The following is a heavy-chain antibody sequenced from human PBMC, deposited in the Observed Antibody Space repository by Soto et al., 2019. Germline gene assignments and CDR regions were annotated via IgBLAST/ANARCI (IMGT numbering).Heavy chain of an antibody. Sequence: SVKVSCKASGGTFSSYAISWVRQAPGQGLEWMGGIIPIFGTANYAQKFQGRVTITADESTSTAYMELSSLRSEDTAVYYCARSDYDYVWGSYRDFDYWGQGTLVTVSS. CDR3: ARSDYDYVWGSYRDFDY. CDR1: GGTFSSYA. D-gene: IGHD3-16*02. CDR2: IIPIFGTA. V-gene: IGHV1-69*13. J-gene: IGHJ4*02.